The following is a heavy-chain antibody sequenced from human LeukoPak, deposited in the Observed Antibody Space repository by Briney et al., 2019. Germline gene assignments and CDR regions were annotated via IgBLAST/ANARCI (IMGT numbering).Heavy chain of an antibody. D-gene: IGHD2-2*01. V-gene: IGHV3-23*01. J-gene: IGHJ6*02. Sequence: GGSLRLSCAASGFTFSSYAMSWVRQAPGKGLEWVSAISGSGGSTYYADSVKGRFTISRDNSKNTLYLKMNSPRAEDTAVYYCALGACTSCYYYYYYGMDVWGQGTTVTVSS. CDR3: ALGACTSCYYYYYYGMDV. CDR2: ISGSGGST. CDR1: GFTFSSYA.